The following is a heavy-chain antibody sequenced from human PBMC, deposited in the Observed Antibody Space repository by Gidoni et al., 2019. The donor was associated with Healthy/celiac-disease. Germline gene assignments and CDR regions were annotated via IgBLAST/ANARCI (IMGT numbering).Heavy chain of an antibody. J-gene: IGHJ4*02. CDR2: INHSGST. CDR3: ARVSNYYDSSGTFDY. V-gene: IGHV4-34*01. CDR1: GGSFSGYY. Sequence: QVQLQQSRAGLFKPSETLSLPCAVYGGSFSGYYWSWIRQPPGTGLEWIGEINHSGSTNYNPSLKSRVTISVDTAKNQFSLKLSSVTAADTAVYYCARVSNYYDSSGTFDYWGQGTLVTVSS. D-gene: IGHD3-22*01.